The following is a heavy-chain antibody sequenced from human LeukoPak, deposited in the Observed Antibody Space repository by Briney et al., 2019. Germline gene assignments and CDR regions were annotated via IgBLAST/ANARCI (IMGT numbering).Heavy chain of an antibody. CDR3: ARGAARRARGGIAAAGTNGFDI. D-gene: IGHD6-13*01. CDR2: IWYDGSNK. CDR1: GFTFSSYG. V-gene: IGHV3-33*01. J-gene: IGHJ3*02. Sequence: GSLRLSCAASGFTFSSYGMHWVRQAPGKGLEWVAAIWYDGSNKYYADSVKGRFTISRDNSKKTLYLQMNSLRVEDTAVYYCARGAARRARGGIAAAGTNGFDIWGQGTMVTVSS.